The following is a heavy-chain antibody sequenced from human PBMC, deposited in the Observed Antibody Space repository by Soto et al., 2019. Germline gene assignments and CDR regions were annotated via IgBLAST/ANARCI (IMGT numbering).Heavy chain of an antibody. CDR3: ALSWYSYYFDL. Sequence: PGGSLRLSCAASGFTFSSYGMHWVRQAPGKGLEWVAVIWYDGSDKYYADSVKGRFTISRDNSKNTLYLQVNSLRAEDTAVYYCALSWYSYYFDLWGHGTLVTVSS. CDR1: GFTFSSYG. V-gene: IGHV3-33*08. D-gene: IGHD1-1*01. J-gene: IGHJ4*01. CDR2: IWYDGSDK.